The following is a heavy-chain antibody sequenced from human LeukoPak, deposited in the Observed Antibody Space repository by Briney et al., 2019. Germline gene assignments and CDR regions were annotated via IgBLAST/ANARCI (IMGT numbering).Heavy chain of an antibody. CDR3: ARDRGYSGYDYGYYYGMDV. CDR2: IIPIFGTA. Sequence: ASVKVSCTASGGTFSSYAISWVRQAPGQGLEWMGGIIPIFGTANYAQKFQGRVTITADESTSTAYMELSSLRSEDTAVYYCARDRGYSGYDYGYYYGMDVWGQGTTVTVSS. J-gene: IGHJ6*02. V-gene: IGHV1-69*13. CDR1: GGTFSSYA. D-gene: IGHD5-12*01.